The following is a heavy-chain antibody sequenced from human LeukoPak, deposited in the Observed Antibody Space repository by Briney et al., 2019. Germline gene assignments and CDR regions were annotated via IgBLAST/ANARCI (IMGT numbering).Heavy chain of an antibody. D-gene: IGHD2-2*01. Sequence: GGSLRLSCAASGFTFSSYGMHWVRQAPGKGLEGVAFIRYDGSNKYYADSVKGRFTISRDNSKNSLYPQMNSLRAEDTAVYYCAKYWDRSVVVPAVSFLDYWGQGTLVTVHS. CDR1: GFTFSSYG. J-gene: IGHJ4*02. V-gene: IGHV3-30*02. CDR2: IRYDGSNK. CDR3: AKYWDRSVVVPAVSFLDY.